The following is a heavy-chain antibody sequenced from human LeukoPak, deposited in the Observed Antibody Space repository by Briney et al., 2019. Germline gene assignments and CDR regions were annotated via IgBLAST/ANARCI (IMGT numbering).Heavy chain of an antibody. CDR2: ISAGGGTT. J-gene: IGHJ4*02. Sequence: GGSLRLSCAASGFTFSNYAMSWVRQAPGKGLEWVSAISAGGGTTYYADSVKGRFTISRDNSKNTLYLQVSSLRAEDTAVYYCAKAERGYSGYDSGSTSYFDYWGQGALVTVSS. V-gene: IGHV3-23*01. CDR3: AKAERGYSGYDSGSTSYFDY. D-gene: IGHD5-12*01. CDR1: GFTFSNYA.